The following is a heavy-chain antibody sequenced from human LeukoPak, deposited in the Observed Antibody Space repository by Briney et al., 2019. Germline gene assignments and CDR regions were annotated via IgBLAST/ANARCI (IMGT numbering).Heavy chain of an antibody. CDR1: GFTFSSYS. D-gene: IGHD3-22*01. CDR3: ARDPTTMIVRGAFDI. Sequence: GGSLRLSCAASGFTFSSYSMNWVRQAPGKGLEWVSSISSSSSYIYYADSVKGRFTISRDNAKNSLYLQMNSLRAEDTAVYYCARDPTTMIVRGAFDIWGQGTMVTVSP. J-gene: IGHJ3*02. V-gene: IGHV3-21*01. CDR2: ISSSSSYI.